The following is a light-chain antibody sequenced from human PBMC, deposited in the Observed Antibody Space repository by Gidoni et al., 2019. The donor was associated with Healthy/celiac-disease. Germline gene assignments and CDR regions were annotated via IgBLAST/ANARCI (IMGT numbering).Light chain of an antibody. V-gene: IGKV1-5*01. CDR2: DAS. CDR3: EQYNSYLLT. J-gene: IGKJ4*01. CDR1: QSISSW. Sequence: IQMTHSPSTLSASVGDRVTITRRASQSISSWLAWYRQKPGKVPKLLIYDASSLESGVPSRFSGSGSGTEFTLTVGSLQPDDFATYDCEQYNSYLLTFGGGTKVEIK.